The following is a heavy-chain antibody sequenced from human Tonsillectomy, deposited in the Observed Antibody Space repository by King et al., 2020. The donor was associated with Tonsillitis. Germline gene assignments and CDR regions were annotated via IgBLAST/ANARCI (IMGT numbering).Heavy chain of an antibody. CDR3: TIVVPAAQGWFDP. Sequence: VQLVESGGGLVQPGGSLKLSCAASGFTFSGSAMHWVRQASGKGLEWVGRIRSKANSYATAYAASVKGRFTISREDSKNTAYLQLNSLKTEDTAVYYCTIVVPAAQGWFDPWGQGTLVTVSS. CDR1: GFTFSGSA. J-gene: IGHJ5*02. V-gene: IGHV3-73*02. D-gene: IGHD2-2*01. CDR2: IRSKANSYAT.